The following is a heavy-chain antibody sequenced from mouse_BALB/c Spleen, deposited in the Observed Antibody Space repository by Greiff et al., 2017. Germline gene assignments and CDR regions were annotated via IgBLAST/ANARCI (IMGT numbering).Heavy chain of an antibody. V-gene: IGHV1S127*01. CDR2: IDPSDSYT. CDR1: GYTFTSYW. D-gene: IGHD2-4*01. CDR3: TREGITTRRNAMDY. J-gene: IGHJ4*01. Sequence: VQLQQPGAELVKPGASVKMSCKASGYTFTSYWMHWVKQRPGQGLEWIGVIDPSDSYTSYNQKFKGKATLTVDTSSSTAYMQLSSLTSEDSAVYYCTREGITTRRNAMDYWGQGTSVTVSS.